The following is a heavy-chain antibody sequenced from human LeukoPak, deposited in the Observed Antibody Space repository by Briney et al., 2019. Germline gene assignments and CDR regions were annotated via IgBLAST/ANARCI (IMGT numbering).Heavy chain of an antibody. Sequence: ASAKVSCKASGGTFSSYAISWVRQAPGQGLEWMGGIIPIFGTANYAQKFQGRVTITADESTSTAYMELSSLRSEDTAVYYCATLGAAAGTGLYYYYGMDVWGQGTTVTVSS. CDR3: ATLGAAAGTGLYYYYGMDV. D-gene: IGHD6-13*01. V-gene: IGHV1-69*13. CDR1: GGTFSSYA. J-gene: IGHJ6*02. CDR2: IIPIFGTA.